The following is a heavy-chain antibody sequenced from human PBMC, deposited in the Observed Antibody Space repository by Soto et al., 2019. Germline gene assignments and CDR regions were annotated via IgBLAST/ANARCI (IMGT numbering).Heavy chain of an antibody. J-gene: IGHJ5*01. D-gene: IGHD2-21*01. CDR3: GRVVEGATRHTDPDS. CDR1: GVSIHNSHSF. Sequence: SEPLSLTCTVSGVSIHNSHSFWAWMRQPPGKGLQFIASVYHNGGAHYNSSLKSRVTISVDTANNQVSLRMRSLTAADTAFYYCGRVVEGATRHTDPDSWGQGILVTVSS. V-gene: IGHV4-39*01. CDR2: VYHNGGA.